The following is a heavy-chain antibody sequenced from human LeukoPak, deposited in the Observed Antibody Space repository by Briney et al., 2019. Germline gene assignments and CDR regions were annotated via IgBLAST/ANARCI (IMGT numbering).Heavy chain of an antibody. Sequence: PGGSLSLSCAASGSTFSSYSMNWVRQAPGKGLEWVSYISSSIGTIHYADSVKGRFTISRANAKRSMYLQRNSLRAEDTAVYYCASEYCSGGSCSGFDYWGQGILVTVSS. CDR2: ISSSIGTI. CDR1: GSTFSSYS. CDR3: ASEYCSGGSCSGFDY. J-gene: IGHJ4*02. V-gene: IGHV3-48*01. D-gene: IGHD2-15*01.